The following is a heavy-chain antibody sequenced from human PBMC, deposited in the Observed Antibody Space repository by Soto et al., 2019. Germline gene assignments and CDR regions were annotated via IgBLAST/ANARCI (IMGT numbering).Heavy chain of an antibody. CDR3: ARIAYDSSGYPFDY. CDR1: GFSLSTSGMC. Sequence: SGPTLVNPTQTLTLTCTFSGFSLSTSGMCVSWIRQPPGKALEWLALIDWDDDKYYSTSLKTRLTISKDTSKNQVVLTMTNMDPVYTATYYCARIAYDSSGYPFDYWGQGTLVTVSS. D-gene: IGHD3-22*01. J-gene: IGHJ4*02. CDR2: IDWDDDK. V-gene: IGHV2-70*01.